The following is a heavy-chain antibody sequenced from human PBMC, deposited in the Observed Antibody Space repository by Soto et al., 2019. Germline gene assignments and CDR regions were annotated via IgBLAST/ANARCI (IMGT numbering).Heavy chain of an antibody. Sequence: GASVKVSCKASGYTFTSYGISWVRQTPGQGLEWMGWISAYNGNTNYAQKLQGRVTMTTDTSTSTAYMELRSLRSDDTAVYYCARGSNYYDSSGYQPWGQGTLVTVS. D-gene: IGHD3-22*01. CDR3: ARGSNYYDSSGYQP. CDR1: GYTFTSYG. V-gene: IGHV1-18*04. J-gene: IGHJ5*02. CDR2: ISAYNGNT.